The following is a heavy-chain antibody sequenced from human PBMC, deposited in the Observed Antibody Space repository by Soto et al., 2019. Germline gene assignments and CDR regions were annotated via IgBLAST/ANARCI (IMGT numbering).Heavy chain of an antibody. V-gene: IGHV1-69*01. CDR1: GGTFSSYA. Sequence: QVQLMQSGAEVKKPGSSVKVSCKASGGTFSSYAISWVRQAPGQGLEWMGGIIPIFGTANYAQKFQGRVTITADESASTAYMELSSLRSEDTAVYYCARVGSSGRRYFDYWGQGTLVTVSS. CDR3: ARVGSSGRRYFDY. D-gene: IGHD6-19*01. J-gene: IGHJ4*02. CDR2: IIPIFGTA.